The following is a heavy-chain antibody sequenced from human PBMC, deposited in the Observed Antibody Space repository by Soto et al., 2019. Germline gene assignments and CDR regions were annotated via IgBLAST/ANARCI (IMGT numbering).Heavy chain of an antibody. J-gene: IGHJ3*02. Sequence: AASVKVSCKASGGTFSSYAISWVRQAPGQGLEWMGGIIPIFGTASYAQKFQGRVTITADESTSTAYMELSSLRSEDTAVYYCARLLGYCSGGSCYGPAARPFDAFDIWGQGTMVTVSS. CDR2: IIPIFGTA. V-gene: IGHV1-69*13. CDR1: GGTFSSYA. D-gene: IGHD2-15*01. CDR3: ARLLGYCSGGSCYGPAARPFDAFDI.